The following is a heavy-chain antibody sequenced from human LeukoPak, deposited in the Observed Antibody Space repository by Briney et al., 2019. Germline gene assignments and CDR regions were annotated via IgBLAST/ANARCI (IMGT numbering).Heavy chain of an antibody. CDR3: AKGGKWDVTPFDY. D-gene: IGHD1-26*01. CDR2: ISGGGGST. J-gene: IGHJ4*02. CDR1: GFTLTSYS. Sequence: PGGSLRLSCAASGFTLTSYSMNWVRQAPGKGLGWVSTISGGGGSTYYADSVKGRFTISRDNSKNTLYLQVNSLRAEDTAVYYCAKGGKWDVTPFDYWGQGTLVTVSS. V-gene: IGHV3-23*01.